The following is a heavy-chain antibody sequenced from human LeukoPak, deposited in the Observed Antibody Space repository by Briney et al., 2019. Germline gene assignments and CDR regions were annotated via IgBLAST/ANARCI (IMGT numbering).Heavy chain of an antibody. D-gene: IGHD2-15*01. Sequence: GGSLRLSCAASGLTFSRFWMSWVRQAPGKGLEWVANINENGNEKYYVDSVKGRFTVSRDNAKTSLYLQMNSLRAEDTAVCYCARAGDGTAARDYWGQGTLVTVSS. CDR2: INENGNEK. V-gene: IGHV3-7*01. CDR3: ARAGDGTAARDY. J-gene: IGHJ4*02. CDR1: GLTFSRFW.